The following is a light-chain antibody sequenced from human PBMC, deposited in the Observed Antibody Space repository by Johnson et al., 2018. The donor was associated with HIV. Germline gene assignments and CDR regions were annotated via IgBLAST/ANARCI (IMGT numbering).Light chain of an antibody. CDR1: SSNIGNNY. V-gene: IGLV1-51*02. J-gene: IGLJ1*01. Sequence: QSVLTQPPSVSAASGQKVNISCSGSSSNIGNNYVSWYQQLPGTAPKLLIYENNKRPSGIPDRFSGSKSGTSATLGITGLQTGDEADYYCGTLDSSLSAGFYVFGTGTKVTVL. CDR3: GTLDSSLSAGFYV. CDR2: ENN.